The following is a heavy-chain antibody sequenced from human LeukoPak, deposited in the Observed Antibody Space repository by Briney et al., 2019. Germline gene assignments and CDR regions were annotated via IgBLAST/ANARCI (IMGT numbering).Heavy chain of an antibody. CDR1: GFTFSSYW. J-gene: IGHJ5*02. D-gene: IGHD6-19*01. V-gene: IGHV3-7*01. Sequence: GGSLRLSCAASGFTFSSYWMSWVRQAPGKGLEWVANIKQDGSEKYYVDSVKGRFTISRDNAKNSLYLQMNSLRAEDTAVYYCARDLLVYSSGWYWFDPWGQGTLVTVSS. CDR3: ARDLLVYSSGWYWFDP. CDR2: IKQDGSEK.